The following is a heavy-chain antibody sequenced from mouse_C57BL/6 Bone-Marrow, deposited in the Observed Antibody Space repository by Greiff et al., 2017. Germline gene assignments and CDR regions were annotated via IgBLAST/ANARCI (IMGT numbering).Heavy chain of an antibody. CDR3: ARHEALRPTVVATDYAMDY. D-gene: IGHD1-1*01. J-gene: IGHJ4*01. Sequence: QVQLQQSGAELVKPGASVKLSCKASGYTFTEYTIHWVKQRSGQGLEWIGWFYPGSGSIKYNEKFKDKATLTADKSSSTVYMELSRLTSEDSAVYFCARHEALRPTVVATDYAMDYWGQGTSVTVSS. CDR2: FYPGSGSI. V-gene: IGHV1-62-2*01. CDR1: GYTFTEYT.